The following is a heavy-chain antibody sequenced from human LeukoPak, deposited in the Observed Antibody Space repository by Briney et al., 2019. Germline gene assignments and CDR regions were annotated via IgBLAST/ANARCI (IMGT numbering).Heavy chain of an antibody. J-gene: IGHJ4*02. CDR1: GYTFTSYD. V-gene: IGHV1-8*01. Sequence: ASVKVSCKASGYTFTSYDINWVRQATGQGLEWMGWMNPNSGNTGYAQKFQGRVTMTRNTSISTASMELSSLRSEDTAVYYCARAPSRYCSGGSCYSGYWGQGTLVTVSS. CDR2: MNPNSGNT. CDR3: ARAPSRYCSGGSCYSGY. D-gene: IGHD2-15*01.